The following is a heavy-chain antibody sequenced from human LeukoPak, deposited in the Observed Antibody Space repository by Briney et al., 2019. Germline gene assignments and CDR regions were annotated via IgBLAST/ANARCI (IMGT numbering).Heavy chain of an antibody. CDR1: GFSVSSKY. V-gene: IGHV3-53*01. CDR2: IYTNGDT. J-gene: IGHJ4*02. CDR3: ARGSGSYEE. Sequence: GGSLRLSCAVSGFSVSSKYMSWVRQAPGKRLEWVSVIYTNGDTYDADAVKGRFTISRDDSENTVYLQMNSLRAEDTAMYYCARGSGSYEEWGQGTLVTVSS. D-gene: IGHD1-26*01.